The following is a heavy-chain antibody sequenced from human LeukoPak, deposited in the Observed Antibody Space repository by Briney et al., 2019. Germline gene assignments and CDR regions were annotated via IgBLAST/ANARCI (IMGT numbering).Heavy chain of an antibody. D-gene: IGHD5-18*01. Sequence: GGSLRLSCAASGFTFSSYSMNWVRQAPGKGLEWVSSISSSSSYIYYADSVKGRFTISRDNAKNTLYLQMNSLRAEDTAVYYCAKEAYSYGYIPAFDIWGQGTMVTVSS. V-gene: IGHV3-21*04. CDR3: AKEAYSYGYIPAFDI. J-gene: IGHJ3*02. CDR2: ISSSSSYI. CDR1: GFTFSSYS.